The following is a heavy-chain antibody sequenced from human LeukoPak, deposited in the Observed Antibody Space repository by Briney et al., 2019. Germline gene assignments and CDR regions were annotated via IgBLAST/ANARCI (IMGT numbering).Heavy chain of an antibody. V-gene: IGHV3-23*01. D-gene: IGHD2-15*01. Sequence: GGSLRLSCAASGFTFSSNAMSWVRQAPGKGLEWVSYISGSGGSTYYADSVKGRFTISRDNSKNTLYLQMNSLRAEDTAVYYCARGYCSGGSCYRTHDAFDIWGQGTMVTVSS. CDR2: ISGSGGST. CDR1: GFTFSSNA. J-gene: IGHJ3*02. CDR3: ARGYCSGGSCYRTHDAFDI.